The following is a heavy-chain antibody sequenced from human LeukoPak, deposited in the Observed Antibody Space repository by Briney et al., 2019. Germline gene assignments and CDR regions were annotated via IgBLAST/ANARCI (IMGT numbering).Heavy chain of an antibody. D-gene: IGHD1-14*01. Sequence: PGGSLRLSCAASEFTVSRSHMSWIRHAPGKGVKLVSLIYSDGNAHYTDSVKGRFTISRDISKNTLYLQMNSLRADDTALYFCVRADNGFDQWGQGALVTVSS. J-gene: IGHJ4*02. V-gene: IGHV3-53*01. CDR1: EFTVSRSH. CDR2: IYSDGNA. CDR3: VRADNGFDQ.